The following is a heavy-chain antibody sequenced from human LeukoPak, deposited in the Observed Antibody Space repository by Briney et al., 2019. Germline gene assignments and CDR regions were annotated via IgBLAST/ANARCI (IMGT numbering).Heavy chain of an antibody. D-gene: IGHD6-19*01. Sequence: ASVKVSCKASGYIFTNFGISWVRQARGQGLEWMGWISGYNGNTKYVQKFQGRVTMTTDTSTSTAYMELRSLRSDDTAMYYCARGTLLYSSGWYLIGPFDFWGQGTMVTVSS. CDR2: ISGYNGNT. CDR3: ARGTLLYSSGWYLIGPFDF. J-gene: IGHJ3*01. CDR1: GYIFTNFG. V-gene: IGHV1-18*01.